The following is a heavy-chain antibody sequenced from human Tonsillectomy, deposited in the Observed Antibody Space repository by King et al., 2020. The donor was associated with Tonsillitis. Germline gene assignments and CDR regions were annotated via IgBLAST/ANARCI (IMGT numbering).Heavy chain of an antibody. V-gene: IGHV3-15*01. Sequence: VQLVESGGGLVQPGGSLRLSCAASGFHFSNAWMSWVRQAPGKGLEWVGHIKSKTDGGTTDYAAPVKGRFTISRDDSKNTLYLQMSSLQSDDTAVYYCATNRGNRGNDFWGQGTLVTVSS. CDR3: ATNRGNRGNDF. CDR1: GFHFSNAW. CDR2: IKSKTDGGTT. J-gene: IGHJ4*02. D-gene: IGHD3/OR15-3a*01.